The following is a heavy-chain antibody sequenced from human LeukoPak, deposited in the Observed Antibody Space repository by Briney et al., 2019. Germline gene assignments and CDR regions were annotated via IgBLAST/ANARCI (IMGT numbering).Heavy chain of an antibody. D-gene: IGHD3-10*01. J-gene: IGHJ4*02. CDR1: GGSIRSSYYY. CDR3: ARAEYYFDY. CDR2: IYDSGST. V-gene: IGHV4-39*07. Sequence: SETLSLTCTISGGSIRSSYYYWGWIRQPPGKGLEWIGSIYDSGSTYYNPSLKSRVTISVDTSKNQFSLKLSSVTAADTAVYYCARAEYYFDYWGQGTLVTVSS.